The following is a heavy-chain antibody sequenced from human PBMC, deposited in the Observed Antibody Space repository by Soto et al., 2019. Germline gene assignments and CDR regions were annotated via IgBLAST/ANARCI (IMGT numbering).Heavy chain of an antibody. Sequence: GGSLRLSCAASGFTFSNYAMSWVRQAPGKGLEWVFDISSNSGSTYYADSVTGRFTISRDNSKNTLYLQMNSLRAEDTAVYYCAKVSGSYHFPRFDPWGQGTLVTVSS. CDR3: AKVSGSYHFPRFDP. J-gene: IGHJ5*02. CDR1: GFTFSNYA. CDR2: ISSNSGST. V-gene: IGHV3-23*01. D-gene: IGHD1-26*01.